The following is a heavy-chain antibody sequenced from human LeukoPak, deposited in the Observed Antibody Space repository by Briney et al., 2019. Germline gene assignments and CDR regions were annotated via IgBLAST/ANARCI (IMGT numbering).Heavy chain of an antibody. CDR3: ASTGVLRFPYFDY. V-gene: IGHV3-48*02. CDR2: ISSSSSTI. J-gene: IGHJ4*02. D-gene: IGHD3-3*01. CDR1: GFTFSNYG. Sequence: GGSLRLSCAASGFTFSNYGMYWVRQAPGKGLEWVSYISSSSSTIYYADSVKGRFTISRDNAKNSLYLQMNSLRDEDTAVYYCASTGVLRFPYFDYWGQGTLVTVSS.